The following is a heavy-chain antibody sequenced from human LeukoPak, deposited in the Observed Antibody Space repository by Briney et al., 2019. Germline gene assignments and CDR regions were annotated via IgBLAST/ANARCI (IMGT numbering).Heavy chain of an antibody. CDR3: ARQVWFGGYYMDV. Sequence: PSETLSLTCAVSGYSISSGYYWGWIRQPPGKGLEGIGSIYHSGSTYYNPSLKSRVTISVDTSKNKLSLKLSSVTAADTAVYYCARQVWFGGYYMDVWGKGTTVTVSS. CDR2: IYHSGST. CDR1: GYSISSGYY. V-gene: IGHV4-38-2*01. D-gene: IGHD3-10*01. J-gene: IGHJ6*03.